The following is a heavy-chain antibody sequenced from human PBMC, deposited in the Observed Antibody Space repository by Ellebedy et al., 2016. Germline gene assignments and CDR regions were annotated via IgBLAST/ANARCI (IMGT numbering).Heavy chain of an antibody. Sequence: GGSLRLXXSGSGFTFSSYAMSWVRQAPGKGLEWVSGISGSGGSTHYADSVKGRFTISRDNSKNTLYLQMNTLRAEDTAVYYCTKDGQQMVPSHWFDPWGQGTLVTVSS. CDR1: GFTFSSYA. CDR3: TKDGQQMVPSHWFDP. CDR2: ISGSGGST. V-gene: IGHV3-23*01. J-gene: IGHJ5*02. D-gene: IGHD6-13*01.